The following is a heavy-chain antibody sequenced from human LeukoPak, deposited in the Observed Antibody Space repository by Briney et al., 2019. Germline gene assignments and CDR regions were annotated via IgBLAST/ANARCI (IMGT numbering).Heavy chain of an antibody. D-gene: IGHD3-16*01. CDR1: GFTFSSYA. CDR3: ARDGGLLVFSYFDY. V-gene: IGHV3-30-3*01. J-gene: IGHJ4*02. CDR2: ISYDGSNK. Sequence: GRSLRLSCAASGFTFSSYAMHWVRQAPGKGLEWVAVISYDGSNKYYADSVKGRFTISRDNSKNTLYLQMNSLRAEDTAVYYCARDGGLLVFSYFDYWGQGALVTVSS.